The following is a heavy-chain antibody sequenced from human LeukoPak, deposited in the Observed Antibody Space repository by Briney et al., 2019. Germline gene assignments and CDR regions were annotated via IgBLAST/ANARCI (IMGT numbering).Heavy chain of an antibody. CDR1: GVSISSGDYY. V-gene: IGHV4-30-4*08. CDR3: ARDENSYYMDV. CDR2: ISYSGST. J-gene: IGHJ6*03. Sequence: PSETLSLTCAVSGVSISSGDYYWTWIRQPPGKGLEWIGYISYSGSTYYNPSLKSGITISLDTSKNQFSLKVTSVTAAGTAVYYCARDENSYYMDVWGTGTTVTVSS.